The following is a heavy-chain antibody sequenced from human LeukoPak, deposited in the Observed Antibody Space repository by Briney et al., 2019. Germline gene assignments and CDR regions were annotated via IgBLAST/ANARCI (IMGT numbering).Heavy chain of an antibody. CDR2: ISYDGSNK. CDR1: GFTFSSYA. D-gene: IGHD3-22*01. CDR3: ATVTNYYDSSGPPDY. Sequence: GRSLRLSCAASGFTFSSYAMHWVRQAPGKGLEWVAVISYDGSNKYYADSVKGRFTISRDNSKNTLYLQMNSLRAEDTAVYYCATVTNYYDSSGPPDYWGQGTLVTVSS. V-gene: IGHV3-30-3*01. J-gene: IGHJ4*02.